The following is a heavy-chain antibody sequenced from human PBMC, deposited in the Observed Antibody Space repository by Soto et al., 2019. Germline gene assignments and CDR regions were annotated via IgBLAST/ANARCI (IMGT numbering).Heavy chain of an antibody. CDR2: IIPIFGTA. Sequence: ASVKVSCKASGGTFSSYAISWVRQAPGQGLEWMGGIIPIFGTANYAQKFQGRVTITADESTSTAYMELSSLRSEDTAVYYCARGQEQARDYYGMDVWGQGTTVTVSS. J-gene: IGHJ6*02. D-gene: IGHD1-26*01. CDR3: ARGQEQARDYYGMDV. V-gene: IGHV1-69*13. CDR1: GGTFSSYA.